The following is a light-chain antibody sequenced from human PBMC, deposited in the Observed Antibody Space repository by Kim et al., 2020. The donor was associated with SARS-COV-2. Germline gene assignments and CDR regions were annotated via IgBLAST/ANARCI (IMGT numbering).Light chain of an antibody. V-gene: IGKV1-17*01. CDR2: GAS. CDR3: VQHNGYPMT. J-gene: IGKJ1*01. CDR1: QDIRSD. Sequence: ASVGDRVTITCRASQDIRSDLGWYHQKPGKAPKLLISGASNLQTGVPPRFSGSGSGTEFTLTITSLQPEDVATYYCVQHNGYPMTFGQGTKVDIK.